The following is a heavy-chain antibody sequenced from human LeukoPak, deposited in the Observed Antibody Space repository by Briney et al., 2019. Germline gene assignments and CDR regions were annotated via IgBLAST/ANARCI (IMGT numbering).Heavy chain of an antibody. J-gene: IGHJ5*02. CDR1: GFTFSSYG. CDR2: ISYDGSNK. D-gene: IGHD3-16*02. Sequence: GRSLTLSCAPSGFTFSSYGMHWVRQAPGKGLEWVAVISYDGSNKYYADSVKGRFTISRDNSKNTLYLQMNSLRDEDTAVYYCAKGYRNGGFDPWGQGTLVTVSS. CDR3: AKGYRNGGFDP. V-gene: IGHV3-30*18.